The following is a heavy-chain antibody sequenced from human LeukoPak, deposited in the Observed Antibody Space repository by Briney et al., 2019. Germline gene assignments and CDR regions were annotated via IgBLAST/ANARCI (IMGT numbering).Heavy chain of an antibody. J-gene: IGHJ4*02. Sequence: PGGALRLSRVESGFAFSRSGMHWVRPAPGKGLEWVAFIRYDGSNQYYADSVKGRFTFSRYNSKNTLFLQMNSLRGEDTAVYYCAKDRDNSGYSDFDHWGQGTLVTVSS. CDR2: IRYDGSNQ. D-gene: IGHD3-22*01. CDR1: GFAFSRSG. V-gene: IGHV3-30*02. CDR3: AKDRDNSGYSDFDH.